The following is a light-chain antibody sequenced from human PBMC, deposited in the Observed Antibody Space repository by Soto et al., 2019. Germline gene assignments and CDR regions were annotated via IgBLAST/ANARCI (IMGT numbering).Light chain of an antibody. J-gene: IGKJ1*01. CDR1: QSVYSD. V-gene: IGKV3-15*01. CDR3: QQYNSYPWT. Sequence: EIVMTQSPATLSVSPGERATLSCRASQSVYSDLAWYQQKPGQAPRLLIYGASPRATGIPARFGGSGSGTEFTLAISSLQPDDFATYYCQQYNSYPWTFGQGTKVDIK. CDR2: GAS.